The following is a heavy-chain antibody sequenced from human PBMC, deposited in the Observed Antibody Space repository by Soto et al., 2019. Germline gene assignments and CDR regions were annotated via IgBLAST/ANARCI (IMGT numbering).Heavy chain of an antibody. V-gene: IGHV3-48*01. D-gene: IGHD1-26*01. CDR3: AREEGLLNWFDP. CDR1: GFTFSSYS. CDR2: ISSSSSTI. Sequence: EVQLVESGGGLVQPGGSLRLSCAASGFTFSSYSMNWVRQAPGQEQEWVSYISSSSSTIYYVDSVKGRFTISRDNAKNSLYLQMNSLRAEDTAVYYCAREEGLLNWFDPWGQGTLVTVSS. J-gene: IGHJ5*02.